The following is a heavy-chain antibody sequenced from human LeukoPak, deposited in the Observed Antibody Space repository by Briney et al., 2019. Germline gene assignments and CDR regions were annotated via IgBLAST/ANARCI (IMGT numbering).Heavy chain of an antibody. D-gene: IGHD3-22*01. CDR2: IYYSGST. V-gene: IGHV4-61*05. CDR1: GGSISSSSYY. J-gene: IGHJ3*02. Sequence: SETLSLTCTVSGGSISSSSYYWSWIRQPPGKGLEWIGYIYYSGSTDYNPSLKSRVTISVDTSKNQFSLKLSSVTAADTAAYYCARRRTYYYDSSGYYDAFDIWGQGTMVTVSS. CDR3: ARRRTYYYDSSGYYDAFDI.